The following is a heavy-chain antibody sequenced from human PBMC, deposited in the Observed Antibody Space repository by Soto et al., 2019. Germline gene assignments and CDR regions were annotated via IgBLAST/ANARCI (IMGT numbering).Heavy chain of an antibody. J-gene: IGHJ6*02. D-gene: IGHD3-10*01. CDR1: GYSISSGYY. CDR2: IYHSGST. Sequence: SETLSLTCAVSGYSISSGYYWGWIRQPPGKGLEWIGSIYHSGSTYYNPSLKSRVTISVDTSKNQFSLKLSSVTAADTAVYYCARDQGITMVRSYYYYYGMDVWGQGTTVTVS. CDR3: ARDQGITMVRSYYYYYGMDV. V-gene: IGHV4-38-2*02.